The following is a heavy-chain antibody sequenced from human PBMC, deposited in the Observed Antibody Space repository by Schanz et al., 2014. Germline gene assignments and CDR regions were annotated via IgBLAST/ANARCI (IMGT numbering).Heavy chain of an antibody. CDR3: AKDPYGSGNHYTY. CDR2: VCYDGSKK. Sequence: LVESGGGVVQPGRSLRLSCAASGFTFSSYGMHWVRQVPGKGLEWVAVVCYDGSKKYYADSVKGRFTISRDNSKNTLYVQLNSLRAEDTAVYYCAKDPYGSGNHYTYWGRGALVSVSS. V-gene: IGHV3-33*06. D-gene: IGHD3-10*01. CDR1: GFTFSSYG. J-gene: IGHJ4*02.